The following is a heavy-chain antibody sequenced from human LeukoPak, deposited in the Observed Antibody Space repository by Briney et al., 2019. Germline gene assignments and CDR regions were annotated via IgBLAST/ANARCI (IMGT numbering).Heavy chain of an antibody. CDR2: MRSKACGGTT. D-gene: IGHD3-22*01. CDR1: GFTFGDYA. Sequence: GRSLRLSCTASGFTFGDYAMSWVRRAPGKGLEWVTFMRSKACGGTTEYAASVKGRFTISRDDSKSIAYLQMNSLRAEDTAVYYCTRDPLYYDSSGFDIWGQGTMVTVSS. V-gene: IGHV3-49*04. J-gene: IGHJ3*02. CDR3: TRDPLYYDSSGFDI.